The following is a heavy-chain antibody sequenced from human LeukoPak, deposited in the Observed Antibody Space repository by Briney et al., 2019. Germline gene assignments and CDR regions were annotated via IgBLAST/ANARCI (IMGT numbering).Heavy chain of an antibody. Sequence: SETLSLTCTVSGGSISSYYRSWIRQPPGKGLEWIGYIYYSGSTNYNPSLKSRVTISVDTSKNQFSLKLSSVTAADTAVYYCARDVFYYDSSGYPDQNWFDPWGQGTLVTVSS. D-gene: IGHD3-22*01. CDR3: ARDVFYYDSSGYPDQNWFDP. J-gene: IGHJ5*02. CDR2: IYYSGST. CDR1: GGSISSYY. V-gene: IGHV4-59*01.